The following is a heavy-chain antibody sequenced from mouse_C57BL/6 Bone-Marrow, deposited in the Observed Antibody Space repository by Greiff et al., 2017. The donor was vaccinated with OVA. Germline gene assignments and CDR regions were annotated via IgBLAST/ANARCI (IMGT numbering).Heavy chain of an antibody. CDR3: ARGGGSSYVEGTWFAY. Sequence: QVQLQQPGAELVKPGASVKLSCKASGYTFTSYWMQWVKQRPGQGLEWIGEIDPSDSYTNYNQKFKGKATLTVDTSSSTAYMQLSSLTSEDSAVYYCARGGGSSYVEGTWFAYWGQGTLVTVSA. J-gene: IGHJ3*01. CDR1: GYTFTSYW. D-gene: IGHD1-1*01. CDR2: IDPSDSYT. V-gene: IGHV1-50*01.